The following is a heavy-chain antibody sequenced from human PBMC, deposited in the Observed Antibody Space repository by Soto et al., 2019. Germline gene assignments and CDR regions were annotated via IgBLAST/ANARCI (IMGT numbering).Heavy chain of an antibody. J-gene: IGHJ6*02. CDR2: IYYRGST. Sequence: WETLSLTCTVSGGSISSFYWSWIRQPPGQGLGWIGYIYYRGSTNYNPSLKSRVTISVDTSKNQFSLKLSSVTAADTAVYYCAGGRLDSSSWYRGNYYYSYGMDVWGQGTTVTVSS. V-gene: IGHV4-59*01. CDR1: GGSISSFY. D-gene: IGHD6-13*01. CDR3: AGGRLDSSSWYRGNYYYSYGMDV.